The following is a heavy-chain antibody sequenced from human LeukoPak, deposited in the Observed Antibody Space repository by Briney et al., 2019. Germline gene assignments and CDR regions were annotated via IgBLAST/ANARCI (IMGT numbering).Heavy chain of an antibody. Sequence: PGGSLRLSCAASGFTFSSYGMHWVRQAPGKGLEWVAFIRYDGGNKYYADSVKGRFTISRDNSKNTLYLQMNSLRAEDTAVYYCAKDGIYSSGSYYFDYWGQGTLVTVSS. CDR2: IRYDGGNK. D-gene: IGHD6-19*01. CDR1: GFTFSSYG. CDR3: AKDGIYSSGSYYFDY. V-gene: IGHV3-30*02. J-gene: IGHJ4*02.